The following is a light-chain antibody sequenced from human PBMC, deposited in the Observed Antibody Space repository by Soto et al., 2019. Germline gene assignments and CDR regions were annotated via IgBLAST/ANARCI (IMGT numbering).Light chain of an antibody. Sequence: EIVLTQSPGTLSLSPGERATLSCRASQSVSNNYLARYQQKPGQAPRLLIYGASTRATAIPARFSGSGSGTEFTLTISSLQSEDSAVYYCQQYNNWPLTFGGGTKVDIK. J-gene: IGKJ4*01. CDR2: GAS. CDR3: QQYNNWPLT. V-gene: IGKV3-15*01. CDR1: QSVSNN.